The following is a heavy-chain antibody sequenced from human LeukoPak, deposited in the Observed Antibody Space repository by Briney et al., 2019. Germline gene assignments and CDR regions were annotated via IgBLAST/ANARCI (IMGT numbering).Heavy chain of an antibody. CDR1: GFTFSSYS. D-gene: IGHD6-19*01. V-gene: IGHV3-21*01. J-gene: IGHJ3*02. CDR2: ISSSSSYI. Sequence: GGSLRLSCAASGFTFSSYSMNWVRQAPGKGLEWVSSISSSSSYIYYADSVKGRFTISRDNAKNSLYLQMNSLRAEDTAVYYCARDRYLGSGWKPVLLDAFDIWGQGTMVTVSS. CDR3: ARDRYLGSGWKPVLLDAFDI.